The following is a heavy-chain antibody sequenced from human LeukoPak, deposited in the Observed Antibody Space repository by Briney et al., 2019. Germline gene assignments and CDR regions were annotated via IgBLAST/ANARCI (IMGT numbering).Heavy chain of an antibody. V-gene: IGHV3-11*01. J-gene: IGHJ1*01. CDR3: ARERSPTSGSYTPGYFQH. CDR2: ISSSGSTI. D-gene: IGHD1-26*01. CDR1: GVSVSSNY. Sequence: GGSLRLSCAASGVSVSSNYMSWVRQAPGKGLEWVSYISSSGSTIYYADSVKGRFTISRDNAKNSLYLQMNSLRAEDTAVYYCARERSPTSGSYTPGYFQHWGQGTLVTVSS.